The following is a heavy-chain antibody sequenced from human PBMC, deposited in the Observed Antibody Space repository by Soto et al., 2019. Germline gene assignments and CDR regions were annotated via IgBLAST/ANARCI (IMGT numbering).Heavy chain of an antibody. V-gene: IGHV4-31*03. CDR1: GGSISSGGYY. D-gene: IGHD3-9*01. CDR3: ARSYYDILTGYYRHYYYYGMDV. J-gene: IGHJ6*02. CDR2: INYSGST. Sequence: SETLSLTCTVSGGSISSGGYYWSWIRQHPGKGLEWIGYINYSGSTYYNPSLKSRVTISVDTSKNQFTLKLSSVTAADTAVYYCARSYYDILTGYYRHYYYYGMDVWGQGTTVTVSS.